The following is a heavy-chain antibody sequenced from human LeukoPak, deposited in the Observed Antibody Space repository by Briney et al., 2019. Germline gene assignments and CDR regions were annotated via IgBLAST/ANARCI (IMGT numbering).Heavy chain of an antibody. CDR2: ISSSSSDK. D-gene: IGHD7-27*01. J-gene: IGHJ4*02. CDR1: GFTFSSYS. Sequence: GGSLRLSCAASGFTFSSYSMNWVRQAPGKGLEWVSSISSSSSDKYYADSVKGRFTISRDNAKNTLYLQMNSLRAEDTAVYYCARLAWGRLDYWGQGTLVTVSS. V-gene: IGHV3-21*01. CDR3: ARLAWGRLDY.